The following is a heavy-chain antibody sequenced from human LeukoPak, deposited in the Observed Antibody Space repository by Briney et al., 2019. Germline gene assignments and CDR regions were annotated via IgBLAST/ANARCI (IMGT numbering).Heavy chain of an antibody. J-gene: IGHJ3*02. Sequence: ASVKVSCKASGYTFTSYGISWVRQATGQGLEWMGWISAYNGNTNFAQKLQGRVTMTTDTSTSTAYMELGSLRSDDTAVYYCASKCSSVVQAAFDIWGQGTMVTVSS. CDR3: ASKCSSVVQAAFDI. CDR2: ISAYNGNT. V-gene: IGHV1-18*01. CDR1: GYTFTSYG. D-gene: IGHD6-6*01.